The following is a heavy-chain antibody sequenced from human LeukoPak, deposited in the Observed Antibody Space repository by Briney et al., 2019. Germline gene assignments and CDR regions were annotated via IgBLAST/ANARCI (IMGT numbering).Heavy chain of an antibody. V-gene: IGHV4-4*09. J-gene: IGHJ6*03. D-gene: IGHD2-21*02. Sequence: PSETLSLTCTVSGGSISSYCWSWIRQPPGKGLEWIGYIYTSGSTNYNPSLKSRVTISVDTSKNQFSLKLSSVTAADTAVYYCARLGGDSHYYYYMDVWGKGTTVTVSS. CDR1: GGSISSYC. CDR2: IYTSGST. CDR3: ARLGGDSHYYYYMDV.